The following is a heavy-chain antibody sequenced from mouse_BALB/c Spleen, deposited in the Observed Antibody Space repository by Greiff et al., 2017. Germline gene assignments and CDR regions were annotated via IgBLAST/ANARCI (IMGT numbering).Heavy chain of an antibody. CDR2: ISSGGSYT. V-gene: IGHV5-9-4*01. D-gene: IGHD2-3*01. Sequence: DVHLVESGGGLVKPGGSLKLSCAASGFTFSSYAMSWVRQSPEKRLEWVAEISSGGSYTYYPDTVTGRFTISRDNAKNTLYLEMSSLRSEDTAMYYCARDLFDGYPYYAMDYWGQGTSVTVSS. CDR3: ARDLFDGYPYYAMDY. CDR1: GFTFSSYA. J-gene: IGHJ4*01.